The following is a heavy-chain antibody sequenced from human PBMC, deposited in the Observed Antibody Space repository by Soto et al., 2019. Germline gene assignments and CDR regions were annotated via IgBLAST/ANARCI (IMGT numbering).Heavy chain of an antibody. CDR2: IYPSDSDT. CDR1: GYNFAGYW. Sequence: GESLKISCKGSGYNFAGYWIAWVRQMPGKGLELMGIIYPSDSDTRYRPSFQGQVTISADKSISSAYLQWSSLRASDTAMYYCARGGVSTRTLDYWGQGTPVTVSS. V-gene: IGHV5-51*01. D-gene: IGHD3-3*01. CDR3: ARGGVSTRTLDY. J-gene: IGHJ4*02.